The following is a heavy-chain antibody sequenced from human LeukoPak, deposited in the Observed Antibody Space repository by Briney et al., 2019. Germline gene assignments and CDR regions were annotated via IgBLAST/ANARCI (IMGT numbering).Heavy chain of an antibody. CDR2: IYSSGST. Sequence: SETLSLTCTVSGGSISSYYWSWIRQPPGKGLEWIGYIYSSGSTNYNPSVKSRVTISVDTSKNQFSLKLNSVTAADTAVYYCGRQISINLIDYWGQGILVTVSS. CDR1: GGSISSYY. V-gene: IGHV4-59*08. CDR3: GRQISINLIDY. J-gene: IGHJ4*02. D-gene: IGHD1-14*01.